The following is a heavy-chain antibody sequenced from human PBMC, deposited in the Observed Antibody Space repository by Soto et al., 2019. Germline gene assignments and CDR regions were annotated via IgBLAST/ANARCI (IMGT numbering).Heavy chain of an antibody. D-gene: IGHD3-9*01. CDR1: GGSISSSSYY. V-gene: IGHV4-39*01. Sequence: SETLSLTCTVSGGSISSSSYYWGWIRQPPGKGLEWIGSIYYSGTTYYNPSLKSRVTISVDTSKNQFSLKLSSVTAADTAVYYCARHRGYYDILTGYYTELYFHYRGPGTLGT. CDR2: IYYSGTT. CDR3: ARHRGYYDILTGYYTELYFHY. J-gene: IGHJ4*02.